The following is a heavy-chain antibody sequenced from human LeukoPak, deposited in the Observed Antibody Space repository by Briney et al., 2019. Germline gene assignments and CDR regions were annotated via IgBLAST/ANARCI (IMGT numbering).Heavy chain of an antibody. CDR2: IKQDGSEK. CDR3: ARTIVVVIEYYLDY. CDR1: GFTFSSYW. V-gene: IGHV3-7*04. D-gene: IGHD3-22*01. J-gene: IGHJ4*02. Sequence: PGGSLRLSCAVSGFTFSSYWMTWVRQAPGKGLEWVANIKQDGSEKYYVDSVKGRFTISRDNAKNSLYLQMNSPRAEDTAVYYCARTIVVVIEYYLDYWGQGTLVTVSS.